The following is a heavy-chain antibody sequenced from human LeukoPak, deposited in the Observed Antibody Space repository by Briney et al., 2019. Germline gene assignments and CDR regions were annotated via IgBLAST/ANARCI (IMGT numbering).Heavy chain of an antibody. V-gene: IGHV3-30*04. CDR2: ISYDGGSE. CDR1: GFVFNDYA. D-gene: IGHD5-24*01. Sequence: TGGSLRLSCAASGFVFNDYAIHWVRQAPGKGLEWVAVISYDGGSEHYLDSVKGRFTISRDNSKNTVYLQMNSPRGEDTARYYCARNYHRRSRIIYLFDSWGQGTPVTVSS. J-gene: IGHJ4*02. CDR3: ARNYHRRSRIIYLFDS.